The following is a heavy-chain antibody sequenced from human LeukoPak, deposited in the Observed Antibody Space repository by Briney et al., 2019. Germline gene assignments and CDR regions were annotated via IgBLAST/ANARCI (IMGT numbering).Heavy chain of an antibody. V-gene: IGHV3-48*03. Sequence: GGSLRLSCAASGFTFSSYEMNWVRQAPGKGLEWVSCISSSGSTIYYADSVKGRFTISRDNAKNSLYLQMNSLRAEDTAVYYCAHVKARSGSTFDIWGQGTMLTVSS. CDR3: AHVKARSGSTFDI. J-gene: IGHJ3*02. D-gene: IGHD3-10*01. CDR1: GFTFSSYE. CDR2: ISSSGSTI.